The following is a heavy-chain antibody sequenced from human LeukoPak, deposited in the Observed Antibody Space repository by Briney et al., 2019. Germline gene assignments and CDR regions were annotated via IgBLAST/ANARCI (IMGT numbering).Heavy chain of an antibody. Sequence: ASVTVSCTSSGYTFTNYYMHWVRQAPGQGLEWMGWINPKSGGRSYAQRFQGRVTMTRDTSISTAYMELSRLRSDDTAVYYCATGERLVPAAMWFDYWGQGTLVTVSS. CDR3: ATGERLVPAAMWFDY. J-gene: IGHJ4*02. CDR1: GYTFTNYY. D-gene: IGHD2-2*01. CDR2: INPKSGGR. V-gene: IGHV1-2*02.